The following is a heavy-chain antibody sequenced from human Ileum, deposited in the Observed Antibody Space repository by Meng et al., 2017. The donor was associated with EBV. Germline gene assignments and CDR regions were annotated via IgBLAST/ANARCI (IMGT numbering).Heavy chain of an antibody. Sequence: GQVVKSGAEVKKPGSPVKVSCKASGRTFTNYAINWVRQAPGQGLEWMGGAIPVFGTPNYAQKFQGRVTITADESTNTAYMELYSLRSEDTAVYFCTLGTCGPNCYYFGFWGQGTLVTVSS. CDR2: AIPVFGTP. D-gene: IGHD7-27*01. CDR1: GRTFTNYA. J-gene: IGHJ4*02. V-gene: IGHV1-69*01. CDR3: TLGTCGPNCYYFGF.